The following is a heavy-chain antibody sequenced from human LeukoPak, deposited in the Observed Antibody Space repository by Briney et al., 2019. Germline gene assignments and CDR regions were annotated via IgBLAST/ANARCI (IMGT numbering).Heavy chain of an antibody. D-gene: IGHD7-27*01. CDR1: GFTLTNHG. CDR3: ARDRNWGLQSWFLDL. V-gene: IGHV3-66*01. CDR2: ITGTGGK. J-gene: IGHJ2*01. Sequence: PGGSLRLSCAVSGFTLTNHGVSWVRQAPGKGLEWVSIITGTGGKYYGDSVKGRFTISRDNSKNMVYLQMNSLRAEDTAVYNYARDRNWGLQSWFLDLWGRGTLVTVSS.